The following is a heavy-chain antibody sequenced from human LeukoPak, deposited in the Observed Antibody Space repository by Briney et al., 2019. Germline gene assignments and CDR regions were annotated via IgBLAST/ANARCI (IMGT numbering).Heavy chain of an antibody. J-gene: IGHJ3*02. D-gene: IGHD2-2*03. CDR2: ISGSSSYI. CDR1: GFPFSSYF. CDR3: AKVDMGI. V-gene: IGHV3-21*01. Sequence: PGGSLRLSCAASGFPFSSYFMNWVRQAPGKGLEWVSSISGSSSYIYDADSVKGRFTISRDNSKNTLYLQMNSLRAEDTAVYYCAKVDMGIWGQGTMVTVSS.